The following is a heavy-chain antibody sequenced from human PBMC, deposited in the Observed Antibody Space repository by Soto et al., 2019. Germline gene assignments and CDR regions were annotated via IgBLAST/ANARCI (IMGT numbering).Heavy chain of an antibody. CDR3: ARQGAALRDYYYGMDV. D-gene: IGHD6-25*01. Sequence: QVQLVQSGAEVKKPGSSVKVSCKASGGTFSRYAISWVRQAPGQGLEWMGGIIPIFGTANYAQKFQGRATITADDSTTTASMELSSLRSEDTAVYYCARQGAALRDYYYGMDVWGQGTTVTVSS. V-gene: IGHV1-69*12. CDR1: GGTFSRYA. CDR2: IIPIFGTA. J-gene: IGHJ6*02.